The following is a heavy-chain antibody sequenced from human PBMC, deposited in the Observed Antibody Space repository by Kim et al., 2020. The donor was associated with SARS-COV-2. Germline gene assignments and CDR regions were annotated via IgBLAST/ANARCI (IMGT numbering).Heavy chain of an antibody. Sequence: GGSLRLSCAASGFTVKTNYMSWVRQAPGKGLEWVSVIYSGGSTYYADSVRGRFSISRDNSKNTVYLQMNSLRAEDTALYYCARELLYRSGSYPTLGYGMDVWGQGTTVTVSS. J-gene: IGHJ6*02. CDR1: GFTVKTNY. CDR2: IYSGGST. CDR3: ARELLYRSGSYPTLGYGMDV. D-gene: IGHD6-19*01. V-gene: IGHV3-53*01.